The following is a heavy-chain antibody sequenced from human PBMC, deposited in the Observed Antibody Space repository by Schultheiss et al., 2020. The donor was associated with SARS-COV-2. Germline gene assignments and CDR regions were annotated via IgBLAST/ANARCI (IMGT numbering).Heavy chain of an antibody. D-gene: IGHD4/OR15-4a*01. J-gene: IGHJ3*02. Sequence: GGSLRLSCAASGFTFSNAWMSWVRQAPGKGLEWVGRIKSKTDGGTTDYAAPVKGRFTISRDDSKNTLYLQMNSLRAEDTAVYYCAKDTDDLADYLDAFHIWGQGTMVTVSS. V-gene: IGHV3-15*01. CDR1: GFTFSNAW. CDR3: AKDTDDLADYLDAFHI. CDR2: IKSKTDGGTT.